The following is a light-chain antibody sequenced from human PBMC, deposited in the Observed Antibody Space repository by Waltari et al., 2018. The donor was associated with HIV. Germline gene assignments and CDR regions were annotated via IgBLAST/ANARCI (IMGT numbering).Light chain of an antibody. CDR3: QQSHTNPRT. Sequence: DIQLTQSPSSLSASVGDRVSITCRASQTFNTYLNWYRQIPGKAPKLLIYATSTLQSGVPLRFSGSGSGTDFTLTISSLQPEDFATYYCQQSHTNPRTFGRGTKVEVK. CDR2: ATS. J-gene: IGKJ4*02. V-gene: IGKV1-39*01. CDR1: QTFNTY.